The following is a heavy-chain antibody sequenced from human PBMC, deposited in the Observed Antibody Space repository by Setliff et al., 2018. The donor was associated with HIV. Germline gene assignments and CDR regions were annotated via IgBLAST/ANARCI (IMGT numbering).Heavy chain of an antibody. CDR1: GGSISTYY. CDR3: TRGPGGTVPKPLEAFDV. V-gene: IGHV4-59*01. CDR2: ISYSGST. J-gene: IGHJ3*01. Sequence: ASETLSLTCTVSGGSISTYYWSWIRQPPGKGLEWIGYISYSGSTNSNPSLKSRATISRDPSKSQVSLNLNSATAADTAVYYCTRGPGGTVPKPLEAFDVWGRGAVVTVSS. D-gene: IGHD1-7*01.